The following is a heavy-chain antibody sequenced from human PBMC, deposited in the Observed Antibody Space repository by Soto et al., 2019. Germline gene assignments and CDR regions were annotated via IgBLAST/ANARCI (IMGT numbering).Heavy chain of an antibody. CDR3: AKVGLLTYGMDV. CDR2: ISYDGSNK. D-gene: IGHD3-10*01. CDR1: GFTFSSYG. Sequence: PGGSLRLSCAASGFTFSSYGMHWVRQAPGKGLGWVAVISYDGSNKYYADSVKGRFTISRDNSKNTLYLQMNSLRAEDTAVYYCAKVGLLTYGMDVWGQGTTVTVSS. J-gene: IGHJ6*02. V-gene: IGHV3-30*18.